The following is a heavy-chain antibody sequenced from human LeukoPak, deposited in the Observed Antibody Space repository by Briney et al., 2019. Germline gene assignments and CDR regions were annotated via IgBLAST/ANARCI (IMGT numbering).Heavy chain of an antibody. V-gene: IGHV1-46*01. CDR2: INPSGGST. J-gene: IGHJ3*02. Sequence: GASVKVSCKASGYTFTSYYIHWVRQAPGQGLEWMGIINPSGGSTSYAQKFQGRVTMTRDTSTSTVYMELSSLRSEDTAVYYCARAGKSITMIVVVGAFDIWGQGTMVTVSS. CDR1: GYTFTSYY. D-gene: IGHD3-22*01. CDR3: ARAGKSITMIVVVGAFDI.